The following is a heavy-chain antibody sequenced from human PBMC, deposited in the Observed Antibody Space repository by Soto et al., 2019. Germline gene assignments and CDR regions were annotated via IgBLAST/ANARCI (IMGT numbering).Heavy chain of an antibody. Sequence: SQTLSLTCAISGDSVSSNTAAWNWIRSSPSRGLEWLGRTYYRSNWRHDYAVSVKSRITVNPDISKNHFSLQLNSVTPGDTAVYYCARGVAGTGFDLWGQGTLVTVSS. CDR1: GDSVSSNTAA. V-gene: IGHV6-1*01. CDR2: TYYRSNWRH. D-gene: IGHD6-19*01. J-gene: IGHJ4*02. CDR3: ARGVAGTGFDL.